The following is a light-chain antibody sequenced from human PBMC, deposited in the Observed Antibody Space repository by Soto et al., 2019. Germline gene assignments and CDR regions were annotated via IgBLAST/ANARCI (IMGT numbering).Light chain of an antibody. CDR2: EVS. Sequence: QSVLTPPASVSGSPGQSITISCTGTSGDVGGSNCVSCYQHHPCKAPKLMIYEVSNRPSAVSNRFSVSKSGNTASLTISGLQAEDEADYYCSSYTSSSTRSGFGTATKVTVL. CDR3: SSYTSSSTRSG. V-gene: IGLV2-14*01. J-gene: IGLJ1*01. CDR1: SGDVGGSNC.